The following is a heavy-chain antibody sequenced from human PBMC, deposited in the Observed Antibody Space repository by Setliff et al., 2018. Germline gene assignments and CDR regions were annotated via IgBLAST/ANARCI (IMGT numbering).Heavy chain of an antibody. Sequence: SETLSLTCTVSGGSFSTYYWSWIRQAPGKGLEWIGYMYYSGDTNYNPSPKSRVTISVDTSKNQFSLELRSVTAADTAVYYCARLPPLHTPMALTFDYWGQGILVTVSS. D-gene: IGHD5-18*01. CDR1: GGSFSTYY. J-gene: IGHJ4*02. CDR2: MYYSGDT. CDR3: ARLPPLHTPMALTFDY. V-gene: IGHV4-59*08.